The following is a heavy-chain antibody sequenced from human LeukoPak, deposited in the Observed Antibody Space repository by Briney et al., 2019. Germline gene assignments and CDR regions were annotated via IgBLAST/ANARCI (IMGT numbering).Heavy chain of an antibody. CDR2: ISWNSGSI. Sequence: PGGSLRLSCAASGFTFDDYAMHWVRQAPGKGLEWISGISWNSGSIGYADSVKGRFTISRDNAKNSLYLQMNSLRAEDTALYYCAKDIYYGESYFDYWGQGTLVTVSS. J-gene: IGHJ4*02. D-gene: IGHD4-17*01. CDR3: AKDIYYGESYFDY. V-gene: IGHV3-9*01. CDR1: GFTFDDYA.